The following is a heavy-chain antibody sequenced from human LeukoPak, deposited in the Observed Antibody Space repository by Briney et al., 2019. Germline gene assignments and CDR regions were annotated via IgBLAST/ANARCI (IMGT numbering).Heavy chain of an antibody. CDR2: IFPASSGT. Sequence: GASLQISCEASGSFFTSYWIGWVRPLPGKGLERMGIIFPASSGTKHSPSFQGPVTIYAAKSIYSVYLQWSSLKASYTAIYYSTRQQAVAGPGIDYWGQGTVVTVSS. V-gene: IGHV5-51*01. D-gene: IGHD6-19*01. CDR1: GSFFTSYW. J-gene: IGHJ4*02. CDR3: TRQQAVAGPGIDY.